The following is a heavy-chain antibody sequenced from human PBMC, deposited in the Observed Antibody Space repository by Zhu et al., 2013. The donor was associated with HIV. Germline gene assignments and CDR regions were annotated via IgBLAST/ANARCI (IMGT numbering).Heavy chain of an antibody. Sequence: QVQLQESGPGLVKPSQTLSLLCNVSGDSLSSGDNYWSWIRQSPGKGLQWIGYISHSGATSYNPSLKSRLSMSMDASQTQFSLRLTSVTAADTAMYFCARMVGRFGGTWGPFYRDALDIWGHGTVVTVSS. CDR3: ARMVGRFGGTWGPFYRDALDI. CDR1: GDSLSSGDNY. V-gene: IGHV4-30-4*08. CDR2: ISHSGAT. D-gene: IGHD3-10*02. J-gene: IGHJ3*02.